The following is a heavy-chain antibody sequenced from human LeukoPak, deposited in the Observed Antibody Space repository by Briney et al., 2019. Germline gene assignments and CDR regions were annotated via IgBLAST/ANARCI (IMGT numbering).Heavy chain of an antibody. CDR3: ARASKEGTTVTRFDY. CDR2: IYYSGST. CDR1: GGSISSGDHY. D-gene: IGHD4-17*01. V-gene: IGHV4-31*03. J-gene: IGHJ4*02. Sequence: PSETLSLTCTVSGGSISSGDHYWTWIRQNPGKGLEWIGYIYYSGSTYYTPSLKSRVTISVDTSKNQFSLKLTSVTAADTAVYYCARASKEGTTVTRFDYWGQGTLVTVSS.